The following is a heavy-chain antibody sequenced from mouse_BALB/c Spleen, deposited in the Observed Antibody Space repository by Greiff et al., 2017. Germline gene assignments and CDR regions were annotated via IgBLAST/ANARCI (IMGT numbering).Heavy chain of an antibody. CDR2: ILPGSGST. CDR1: GYTFSSYW. V-gene: IGHV1-9*01. CDR3: ARGGVLDYYAMDY. D-gene: IGHD2-14*01. J-gene: IGHJ4*01. Sequence: VQLQQSGAELMKPGASVKISCKATGYTFSSYWIEWVKQRPGHGLEWIGEILPGSGSTNYNEKFKGKATFTADTSSNTAYMQLSSLTSEDSAVYYCARGGVLDYYAMDYWGQGTSVTVSS.